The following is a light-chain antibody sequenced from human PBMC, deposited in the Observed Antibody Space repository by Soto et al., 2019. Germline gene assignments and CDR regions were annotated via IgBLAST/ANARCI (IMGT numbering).Light chain of an antibody. CDR3: CSYTTRSPLV. CDR1: STDVGATNY. V-gene: IGLV2-14*03. Sequence: QSALTQAASVSGSPGQRITISCTGTSTDVGATNYVSWYQPHPGKAPKLIIYDVSYRPSWVSNRFSGSKSGNTAALTISGLQADDEADYCCCSYTTRSPLVFGGGTKRTVL. J-gene: IGLJ3*02. CDR2: DVS.